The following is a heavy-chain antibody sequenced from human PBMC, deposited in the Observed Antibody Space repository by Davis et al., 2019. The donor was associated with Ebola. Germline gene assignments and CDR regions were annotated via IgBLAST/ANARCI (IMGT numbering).Heavy chain of an antibody. J-gene: IGHJ3*02. CDR2: IYYSGST. V-gene: IGHV4-59*01. Sequence: MPSETLSLTCTVSGGSISSYYWSWIRQPPGKGLEWIGYIYYSGSTNYNPSLKSRVTISVDTSKDQFSLKLSSVTAADTAVYYCARDTYYYDSSGYYVVHAFDIWGQGTMVTVSS. CDR3: ARDTYYYDSSGYYVVHAFDI. D-gene: IGHD3-22*01. CDR1: GGSISSYY.